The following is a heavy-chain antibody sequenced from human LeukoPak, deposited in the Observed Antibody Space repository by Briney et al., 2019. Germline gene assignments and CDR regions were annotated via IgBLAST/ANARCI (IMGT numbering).Heavy chain of an antibody. D-gene: IGHD1-26*01. J-gene: IGHJ4*02. CDR1: AFTFSSFW. CDR2: IKQEGSEK. V-gene: IGHV3-7*03. Sequence: GGSLKLSCAASAFTFSSFWMSWVRQAPGKGLEWVANIKQEGSEKYYVNSVKGRFTISRDDAKSSLYLQMNSLRAEDTAVYYCTRSRSWDFFDFWGQGTLVTVSS. CDR3: TRSRSWDFFDF.